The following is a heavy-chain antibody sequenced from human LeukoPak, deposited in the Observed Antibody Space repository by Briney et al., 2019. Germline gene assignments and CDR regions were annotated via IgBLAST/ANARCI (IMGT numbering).Heavy chain of an antibody. J-gene: IGHJ4*02. CDR1: GGFFRTYG. V-gene: IGHV1-69*05. CDR2: IIPIFGTA. CDR3: ARDRGGIAARPAGWYFDY. D-gene: IGHD6-6*01. Sequence: SVKVSCKTSGGFFRTYGINWVRQAPGQGLEWMGGIIPIFGTANYAQKFQGRVTITTDESTSTAYMELSSLRSEDTAVYYCARDRGGIAARPAGWYFDYWGQGTLVTVSS.